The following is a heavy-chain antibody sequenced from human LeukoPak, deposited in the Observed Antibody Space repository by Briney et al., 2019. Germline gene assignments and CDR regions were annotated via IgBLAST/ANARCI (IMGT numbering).Heavy chain of an antibody. CDR1: GGSISSYY. Sequence: KPSETLSLTCTVSGGSISSYYWSWIRQPPGKGLEWIGYIYYSGSTNYNPSLKSRVTISVDTSKNQFSLKLSSVTAADTAVYYCARSSRRKYCSGGSCYQAYYYGMDVWGQGTTVTVSS. V-gene: IGHV4-59*12. CDR3: ARSSRRKYCSGGSCYQAYYYGMDV. J-gene: IGHJ6*02. CDR2: IYYSGST. D-gene: IGHD2-15*01.